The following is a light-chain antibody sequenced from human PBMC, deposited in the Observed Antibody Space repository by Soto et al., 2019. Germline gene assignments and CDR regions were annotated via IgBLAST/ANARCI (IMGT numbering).Light chain of an antibody. V-gene: IGLV3-25*02. CDR2: KDS. Sequence: SYELAQPPSVSVSPGQTATITCTGEALPKQFAYWFQQKPGQAPRLIIYKDSGRPSGIPERFSGSTSGTIVTLTISGVQAEDEAVYHCQSTDSTSTYPVFGGGTQLTVL. CDR1: ALPKQF. CDR3: QSTDSTSTYPV. J-gene: IGLJ2*01.